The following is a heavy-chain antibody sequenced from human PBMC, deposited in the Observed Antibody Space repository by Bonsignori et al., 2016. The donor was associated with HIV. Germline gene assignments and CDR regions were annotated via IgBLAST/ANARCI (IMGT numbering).Heavy chain of an antibody. CDR1: GYTFTGYY. CDR2: INPNSGGT. CDR3: ARDPRGTMIVVVTDDAFDI. D-gene: IGHD3-22*01. V-gene: IGHV1-2*02. J-gene: IGHJ3*02. Sequence: ASVKVSCKASGYTFTGYYMHWVRQAPGQGLEWMGWINPNSGGTNYAQKFQGRVTMTRDTSISTAYMELSRLRSDDTAVYYCARDPRGTMIVVVTDDAFDIWGQGTMVTVSS.